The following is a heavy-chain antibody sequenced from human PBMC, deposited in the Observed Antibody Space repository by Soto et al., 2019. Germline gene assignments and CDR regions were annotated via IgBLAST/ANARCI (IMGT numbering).Heavy chain of an antibody. CDR3: ARDSESSGWYLNWYLDL. CDR1: GFTFSSYA. D-gene: IGHD6-19*01. V-gene: IGHV3-23*01. CDR2: ISGSGGSK. Sequence: GSLRLSCAASGFTFSSYAMSWVRQAPGKGLEWVSAISGSGGSKYYADSVKGRFTISRDNSKNTLYLQMNSLRAEDTAVYYCARDSESSGWYLNWYLDLWGRGTLVTVSS. J-gene: IGHJ2*01.